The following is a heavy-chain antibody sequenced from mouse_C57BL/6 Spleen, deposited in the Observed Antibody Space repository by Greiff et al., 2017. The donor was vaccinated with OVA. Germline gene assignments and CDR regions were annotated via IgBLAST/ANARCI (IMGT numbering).Heavy chain of an antibody. J-gene: IGHJ4*01. V-gene: IGHV1-22*01. Sequence: VQLQQSGPELVKPGASVKMSCKASGYTFTDYNMHWVKQSHGKSLEWIGYINPNNGGTSYNQKFKGKATLAVNKSSSTAYMELRSLTSEDSAVYYCSRDFPYYYGSSYDYAMDYWGQGTSVTVSS. D-gene: IGHD1-1*01. CDR3: SRDFPYYYGSSYDYAMDY. CDR2: INPNNGGT. CDR1: GYTFTDYN.